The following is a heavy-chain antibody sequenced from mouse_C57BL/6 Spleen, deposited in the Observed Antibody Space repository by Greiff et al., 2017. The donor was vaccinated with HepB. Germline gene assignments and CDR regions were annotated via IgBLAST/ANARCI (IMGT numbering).Heavy chain of an antibody. V-gene: IGHV2-4*01. J-gene: IGHJ4*01. Sequence: QAQLKESGPGLVQPSQSLSITCTVSGFSLTSYGVHWVRQPPGKGLAWLGVIWSGGSTDYNAAFISRLSISKDNSKSQVFFKMNSLQADDTALYYCAKGGYDGYAMDYWGQGTSVTVSS. CDR3: AKGGYDGYAMDY. CDR2: IWSGGST. D-gene: IGHD2-2*01. CDR1: GFSLTSYG.